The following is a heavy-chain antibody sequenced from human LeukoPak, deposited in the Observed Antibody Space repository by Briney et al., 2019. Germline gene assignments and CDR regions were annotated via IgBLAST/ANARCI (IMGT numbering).Heavy chain of an antibody. CDR2: IYYSGST. J-gene: IGHJ4*02. CDR3: ARASRTGLGIGSFDY. CDR1: GGSISSGDYY. V-gene: IGHV4-31*03. Sequence: SETLSLTCTVSGGSISSGDYYWSWIRQHPGKGLEWIGYIYYSGSTYYNPSLKSRVTISIDTSKNQFSLKLSSVTAADTAVYYCARASRTGLGIGSFDYWGQGTLVTVSS. D-gene: IGHD7-27*01.